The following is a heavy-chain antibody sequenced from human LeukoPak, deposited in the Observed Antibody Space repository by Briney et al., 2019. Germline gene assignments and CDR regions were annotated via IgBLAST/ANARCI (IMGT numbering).Heavy chain of an antibody. CDR3: ARDFTVIPLVAAFDS. V-gene: IGHV6-1*01. D-gene: IGHD3-22*01. J-gene: IGHJ3*02. CDR2: AYYRSKWYY. Sequence: SQTLSLTCAISGDSVSSNSAAWNWIRQSPSRGLEWLGRAYYRSKWYYDYAVSVKSRVTVNPDTSKNQFSLHLNSVTPEDTAVYYCARDFTVIPLVAAFDSWGQGTMVTVSS. CDR1: GDSVSSNSAA.